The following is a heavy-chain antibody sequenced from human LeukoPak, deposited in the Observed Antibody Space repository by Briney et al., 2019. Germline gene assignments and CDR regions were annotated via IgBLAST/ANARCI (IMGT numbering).Heavy chain of an antibody. CDR2: ISGSGGST. CDR1: GFTFSSYA. D-gene: IGHD3-16*01. V-gene: IGHV3-23*01. J-gene: IGHJ5*02. CDR3: AKMTTFHSWFDP. Sequence: GGSLRLSCAASGFTFSSYAMSWVRQAPGKGLEWVSAISGSGGSTYYADTVKGRFTISRDNSKDTLYLQMNSLRAEDTAVYYCAKMTTFHSWFDPWGQGTLVTVSS.